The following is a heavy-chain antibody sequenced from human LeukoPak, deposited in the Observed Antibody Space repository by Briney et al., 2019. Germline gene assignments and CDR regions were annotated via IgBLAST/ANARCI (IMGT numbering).Heavy chain of an antibody. CDR3: AKWRGEGMDV. Sequence: GGSLRLSCAASGFTFSSYGMHWVRQAPGKGLEWVAVISYDGSIKYYADSVKGRFTISRDNSKNTLYLQMNSLRAEDTAVYCCAKWRGEGMDVWGQGTTVTVSS. V-gene: IGHV3-30*18. J-gene: IGHJ6*02. CDR2: ISYDGSIK. CDR1: GFTFSSYG. D-gene: IGHD3-16*01.